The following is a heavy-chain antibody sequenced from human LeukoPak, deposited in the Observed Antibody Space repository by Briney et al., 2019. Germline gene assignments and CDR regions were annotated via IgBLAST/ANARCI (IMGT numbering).Heavy chain of an antibody. CDR1: GGTFSIYA. Sequence: SVTVSCTASGGTFSIYAISWVRQAPGQGLEWMGGIIPIFGTASYAQKFQGRVTITADESTSTAYMELSSLRSEDTAVYYCASRRNYEYAFDIWGQGTMVTVSS. CDR3: ASRRNYEYAFDI. CDR2: IIPIFGTA. V-gene: IGHV1-69*13. J-gene: IGHJ3*02. D-gene: IGHD4-11*01.